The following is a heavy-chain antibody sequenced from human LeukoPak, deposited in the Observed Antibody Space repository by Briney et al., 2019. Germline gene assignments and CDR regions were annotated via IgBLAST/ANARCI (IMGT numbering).Heavy chain of an antibody. CDR2: IYYSGST. Sequence: PSETLSLTCTVSGGSISSSSYYWGWIRQPLGKGLEWIGSIYYSGSTYYNPSLKSRVTISVDTSKNQFSLKLSSVTAADTAVYYCASEGQWLVQGRFDPWGQGTLVTVSS. CDR1: GGSISSSSYY. D-gene: IGHD6-19*01. V-gene: IGHV4-39*07. CDR3: ASEGQWLVQGRFDP. J-gene: IGHJ5*02.